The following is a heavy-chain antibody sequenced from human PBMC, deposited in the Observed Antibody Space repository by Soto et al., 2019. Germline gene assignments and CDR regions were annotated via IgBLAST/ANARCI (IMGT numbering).Heavy chain of an antibody. CDR2: IYHSGRT. Sequence: QVQLQESGPGLVKPLGTLSLTCAVSGGSISDSAWWRWVRQPPGKGLEWIGEIYHSGRTNYNPSLKSRVTISVDKSKNQFSLKVNSVTAADTAVYYCARTKRGSARQFDFWGQGTLVTVSS. D-gene: IGHD2-15*01. CDR1: GGSISDSAW. V-gene: IGHV4-4*02. J-gene: IGHJ4*02. CDR3: ARTKRGSARQFDF.